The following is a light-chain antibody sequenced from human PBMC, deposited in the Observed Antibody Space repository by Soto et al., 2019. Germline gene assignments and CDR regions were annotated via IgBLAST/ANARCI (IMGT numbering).Light chain of an antibody. CDR3: LAYDSTLSGYV. J-gene: IGLJ1*01. V-gene: IGLV1-40*01. CDR1: SSNIGADYD. CDR2: ANT. Sequence: QPVLTQPPSVSGAPGQRVTISCTGSSSNIGADYDVHWYQQFPGTALRLLIYANTNRPSGVPDRFSASKSGTSGSVVITGLQAEDEANYYCLAYDSTLSGYVFGTGTKLTVL.